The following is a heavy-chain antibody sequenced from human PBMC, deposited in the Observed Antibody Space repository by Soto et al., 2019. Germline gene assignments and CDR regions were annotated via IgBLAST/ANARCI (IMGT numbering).Heavy chain of an antibody. CDR3: TRDIGLLWFGTLQYYYGMDV. J-gene: IGHJ6*02. D-gene: IGHD3-10*01. V-gene: IGHV3-49*03. Sequence: PGGSLRLSCTASGFTFGDYAMSWFRQAPGKGLEWVGFIRSKAYGGTTEYAASVKGRFTISRDDSKSIAYLQMNSLKTEDTAVYYCTRDIGLLWFGTLQYYYGMDVWGQGTTVTVSS. CDR1: GFTFGDYA. CDR2: IRSKAYGGTT.